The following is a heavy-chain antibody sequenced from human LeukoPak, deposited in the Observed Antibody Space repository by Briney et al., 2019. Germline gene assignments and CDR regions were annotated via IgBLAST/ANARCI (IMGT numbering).Heavy chain of an antibody. V-gene: IGHV1-2*02. J-gene: IGHJ5*02. CDR3: AREGNYYDSSGFHP. CDR1: GYTFTGYY. Sequence: ASVKVSCKASGYTFTGYYMHWVRQAPGQGLEWMGWINPNSGGTNYAQKFQGRVTMTRDRSISTAYMELSRLRSDDTAVYYCAREGNYYDSSGFHPWGQGTLVTVSS. D-gene: IGHD3-22*01. CDR2: INPNSGGT.